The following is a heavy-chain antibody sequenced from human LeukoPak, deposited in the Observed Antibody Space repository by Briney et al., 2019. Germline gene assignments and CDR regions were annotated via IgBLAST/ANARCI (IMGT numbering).Heavy chain of an antibody. V-gene: IGHV3-23*01. Sequence: GGSLRLSXAASGFPFSTYAITWVRQAPGPGLEWVSTLSDIGSMIYYADSVTGRFKISRDNSKNTVFLQMNSLRADDTAVYDCVKDGGIYPAWYFEYWGQGTLVTVSS. J-gene: IGHJ4*02. CDR2: LSDIGSMI. CDR3: VKDGGIYPAWYFEY. D-gene: IGHD1-26*01. CDR1: GFPFSTYA.